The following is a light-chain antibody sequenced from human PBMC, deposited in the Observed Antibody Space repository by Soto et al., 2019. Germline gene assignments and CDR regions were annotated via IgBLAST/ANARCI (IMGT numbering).Light chain of an antibody. CDR3: QQNDITPWT. V-gene: IGKV1-39*01. J-gene: IGKJ1*01. CDR1: QSISNY. Sequence: DIQMTQSPSSLSASVGDRVTITCRASQSISNYLNWYQQKPGKVPKLLIYAASSLQSGVPSRFSGSVSGADFTLTISSLQPQDFATYYCQQNDITPWTFGQGTKVEIK. CDR2: AAS.